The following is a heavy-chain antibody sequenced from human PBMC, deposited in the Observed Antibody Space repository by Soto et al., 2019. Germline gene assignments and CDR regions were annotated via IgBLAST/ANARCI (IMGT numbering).Heavy chain of an antibody. D-gene: IGHD3-10*01. Sequence: QVQLVESGGGLVKPGGSLRLSCAASGFTFSDYYMSWIRQAPGKGLEWVSYISSSGSTIYYADSVKGRFTMSRDNAKNSRYLQIDSLRAEDTAVDHCAGGPHHNYYGSWVTDYWGQGTLVPVSS. CDR2: ISSSGSTI. CDR1: GFTFSDYY. J-gene: IGHJ4*02. V-gene: IGHV3-11*01. CDR3: AGGPHHNYYGSWVTDY.